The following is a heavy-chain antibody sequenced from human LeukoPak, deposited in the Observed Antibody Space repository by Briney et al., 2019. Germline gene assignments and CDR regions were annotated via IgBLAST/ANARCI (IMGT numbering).Heavy chain of an antibody. V-gene: IGHV3-30*18. CDR1: GFTFSSYG. CDR3: AKDQKWLVQCFFDY. J-gene: IGHJ4*02. Sequence: GGSLRLSCAASGFTFSSYGMHWVRQAPGKGLEWVAVISYDGSSEYCADSVKGRFTISRDTSKNTLSLQMNSLRAEDTAVYYCAKDQKWLVQCFFDYWGQGTLVTVSS. CDR2: ISYDGSSE. D-gene: IGHD6-19*01.